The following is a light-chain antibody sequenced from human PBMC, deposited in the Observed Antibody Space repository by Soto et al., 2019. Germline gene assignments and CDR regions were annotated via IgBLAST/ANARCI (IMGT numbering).Light chain of an antibody. CDR2: DVS. CDR3: CSYSGSDSLL. CDR1: SSDVGSYNY. V-gene: IGLV2-11*01. Sequence: SVLTQPRSVSGSPGESVTISCSGTSSDVGSYNYVSWYQQYPGKAPKVMIYDVSERPSEVPVRFSGSKSGNTASLTISGLQAEDEAEYFCCSYSGSDSLLFGGGTQLTVL. J-gene: IGLJ2*01.